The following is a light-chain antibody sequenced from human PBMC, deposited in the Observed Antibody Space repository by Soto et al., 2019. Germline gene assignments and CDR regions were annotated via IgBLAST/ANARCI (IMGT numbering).Light chain of an antibody. CDR1: QSVSSSY. CDR3: QXYGSSLIT. J-gene: IGKJ5*01. Sequence: EIVLTQSPGTLSLSPGERATLSCRASQSVSSSYLAWYQQKPGQAPRLLIYGASSRATGIPDRFSGSGSGTDFTLTISRLEPEDFAVYYCQXYGSSLITCGQGTRLEIK. CDR2: GAS. V-gene: IGKV3-20*01.